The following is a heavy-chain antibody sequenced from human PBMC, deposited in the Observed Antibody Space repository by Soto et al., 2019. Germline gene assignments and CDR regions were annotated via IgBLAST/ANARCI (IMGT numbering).Heavy chain of an antibody. CDR3: AKMSSENFYDPVFS. CDR2: ISSSGNTI. J-gene: IGHJ4*02. D-gene: IGHD3-22*01. V-gene: IGHV3-11*01. Sequence: QVQLVESGGGLVKTGGSLRLACGASGFIFSDYYMSWVRQAPGKGLEWVADISSSGNTIYYADSVKGRFTISRDNAKNSVFLQMNSLRAEDTALYFCAKMSSENFYDPVFSWGQGTLVTVSS. CDR1: GFIFSDYY.